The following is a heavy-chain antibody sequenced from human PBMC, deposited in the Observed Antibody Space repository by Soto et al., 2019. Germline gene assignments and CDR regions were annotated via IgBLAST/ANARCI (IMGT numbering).Heavy chain of an antibody. D-gene: IGHD1-26*01. V-gene: IGHV4-39*07. CDR1: GGSISSSSYY. Sequence: SETLSLTCTVSGGSISSSSYYWGWIRQPPGKGLEWIGSIYYSGSTYYNPSLKSRVTISVDTSKNQFSLKLSSVTAADTAVYYCARTGPGATDAFDIWGQGTMVTVSS. CDR3: ARTGPGATDAFDI. J-gene: IGHJ3*02. CDR2: IYYSGST.